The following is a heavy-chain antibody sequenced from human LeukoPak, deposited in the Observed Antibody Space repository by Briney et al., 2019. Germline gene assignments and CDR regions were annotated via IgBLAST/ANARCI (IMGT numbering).Heavy chain of an antibody. V-gene: IGHV4-34*01. Sequence: SETLSLTCAVYGGSFSGYYWSWIRQPPGKGLEWIGEINHSGSTNYNPSLKSRVAISVDTSKNQFSLKLSSVTAADTAVYYCARGLVGIAVAAHGNWFDPWGQGTLVTVSS. D-gene: IGHD6-19*01. CDR2: INHSGST. CDR3: ARGLVGIAVAAHGNWFDP. CDR1: GGSFSGYY. J-gene: IGHJ5*02.